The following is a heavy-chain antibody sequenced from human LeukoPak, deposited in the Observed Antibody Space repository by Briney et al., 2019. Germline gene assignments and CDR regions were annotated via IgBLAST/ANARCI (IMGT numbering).Heavy chain of an antibody. J-gene: IGHJ4*02. D-gene: IGHD3-10*01. CDR2: IIPIFGTA. CDR1: GYTFTSYG. Sequence: GASVKVSCKASGYTFTSYGISWVRQAPGQGLEWMGGIIPIFGTANYAQKFQGRVTITADESTSTAYMELSSLRSEDTAVYYCARAYGSGSYSYWGQGTLVTVSS. V-gene: IGHV1-69*13. CDR3: ARAYGSGSYSY.